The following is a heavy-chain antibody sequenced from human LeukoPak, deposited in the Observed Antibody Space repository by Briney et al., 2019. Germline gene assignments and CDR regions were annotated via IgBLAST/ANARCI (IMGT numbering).Heavy chain of an antibody. D-gene: IGHD3-3*01. J-gene: IGHJ4*02. CDR2: IYYSGST. CDR1: GGSISSYY. Sequence: SETLSLTCTVSGGSISSYYWSWIRQPPGKGLEWIGYIYYSGSTNYNPSLKSRVTISVDTSKNQFSLKLSSVTAADTAVYYCARLGWLYYDFWGGYYYQLWGQGTLVTVSS. V-gene: IGHV4-59*08. CDR3: ARLGWLYYDFWGGYYYQL.